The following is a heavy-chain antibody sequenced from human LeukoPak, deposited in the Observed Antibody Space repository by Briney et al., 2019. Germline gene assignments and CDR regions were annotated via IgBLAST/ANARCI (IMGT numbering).Heavy chain of an antibody. V-gene: IGHV3-30-3*01. J-gene: IGHJ4*02. D-gene: IGHD4-17*01. CDR3: AGIDTVTTGGY. CDR1: GFTFSSYA. CDR2: ISYDGSNK. Sequence: GGSLRLSCAASGFTFSSYAMLWVRQAPGKGLEWVAVISYDGSNKYYADSVKGRFTISRDNSKNTLYLQMNSLRAEDTAVYYCAGIDTVTTGGYWGQGTLVTVSS.